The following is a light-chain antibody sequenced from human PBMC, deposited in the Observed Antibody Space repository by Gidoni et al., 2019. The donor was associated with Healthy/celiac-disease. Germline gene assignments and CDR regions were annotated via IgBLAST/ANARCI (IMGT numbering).Light chain of an antibody. V-gene: IGKV2-28*01. CDR3: MQALQTPLFT. CDR1: QSLLHSNGYNY. Sequence: DIVMTQSPLSLPVTPGEPASISCRSSQSLLHSNGYNYLDWYLQNPGQSPQLLIYLGSNRASGVPDRFSGSGSGTDFTLKISRVEAEDVGVYYCMQALQTPLFTFGPGTKVDI. J-gene: IGKJ3*01. CDR2: LGS.